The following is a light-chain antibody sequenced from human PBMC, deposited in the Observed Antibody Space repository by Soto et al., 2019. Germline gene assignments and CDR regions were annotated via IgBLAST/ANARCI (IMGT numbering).Light chain of an antibody. Sequence: DIHMTQYPSTLSAFVADIVIITFQARQSPSTWLAWYQQKPGKAPKLLIFEVSSLESGAPSRFSGSGSGTEFTLTISSLQPDDFATYYCQQYKSYPWTFGQGTKVDIK. CDR2: EVS. J-gene: IGKJ1*01. CDR1: QSPSTW. V-gene: IGKV1-5*03. CDR3: QQYKSYPWT.